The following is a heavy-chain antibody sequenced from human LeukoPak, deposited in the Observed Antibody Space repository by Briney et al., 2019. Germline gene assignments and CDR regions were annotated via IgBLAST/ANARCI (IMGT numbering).Heavy chain of an antibody. CDR1: GGSISSYY. Sequence: SETLSLTCTVSGGSISSYYWSWIRQPPGKGLEWIGYIYYSGSTNYNPSLKSRVTISVDTSKNRFSLKLSSVTAADTAVYYCARDERRNNWFDPWGQGTLVTVSS. CDR3: ARDERRNNWFDP. D-gene: IGHD6-25*01. V-gene: IGHV4-59*01. J-gene: IGHJ5*02. CDR2: IYYSGST.